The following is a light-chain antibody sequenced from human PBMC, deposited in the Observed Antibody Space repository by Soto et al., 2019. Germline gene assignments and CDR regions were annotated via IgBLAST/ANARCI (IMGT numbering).Light chain of an antibody. CDR2: KTS. CDR1: QTLGSS. CDR3: QHYDSYSIT. J-gene: IGKJ3*01. Sequence: DIQMTQSPSTLSASIGDTVTITCRASQTLGSSLAWYQHKPGRAPHLLIYKTSTLEAGVPSRFSGYGSGTEFTLAIIGLQDDDFSTYYCQHYDSYSITVGPGTKVDL. V-gene: IGKV1-5*03.